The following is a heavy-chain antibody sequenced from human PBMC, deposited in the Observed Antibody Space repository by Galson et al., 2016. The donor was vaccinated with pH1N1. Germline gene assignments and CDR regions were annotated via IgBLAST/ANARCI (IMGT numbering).Heavy chain of an antibody. CDR3: AREGANYYGSDGMDV. V-gene: IGHV1-69*13. D-gene: IGHD3-10*01. Sequence: SVKVSCKASGVTFSTFAITWVRQAPGQGLEWMGRISTLFGTANYAQNFMGRVTISADASTGTAYMELTNLTSQDTAVYFCAREGANYYGSDGMDVWGQGTTVTVSS. J-gene: IGHJ6*02. CDR1: GVTFSTFA. CDR2: ISTLFGTA.